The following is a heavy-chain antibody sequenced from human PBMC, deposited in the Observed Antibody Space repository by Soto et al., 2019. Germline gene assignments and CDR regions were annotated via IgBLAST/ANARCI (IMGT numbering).Heavy chain of an antibody. CDR2: TSPAGSST. J-gene: IGHJ4*02. CDR1: GFTVTSYW. D-gene: IGHD5-12*01. Sequence: DVQLVESGGGIVQPGGSLRLSCAASGFTVTSYWMHWVRQAPGKGLVWVSRTSPAGSSTYYADFVRGRFTISKDTAKTTLYLQINSRGAEDSAVYYCARENTGYGNVDYWGQGTLGTVSS. CDR3: ARENTGYGNVDY. V-gene: IGHV3-74*01.